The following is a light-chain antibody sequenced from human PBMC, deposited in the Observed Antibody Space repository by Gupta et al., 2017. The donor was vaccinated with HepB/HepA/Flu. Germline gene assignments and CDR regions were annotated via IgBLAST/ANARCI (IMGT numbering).Light chain of an antibody. CDR1: SSDVGGYNY. CDR3: SSYTSSSTHNYV. J-gene: IGLJ1*01. V-gene: IGLV2-14*03. CDR2: DVT. Sequence: QSALPQPASVSGSPGPSITISCPGTSSDVGGYNYVSWYQGHPGKAPKLMIYDVTNRPSGVSIRFSGSKSGNTASLTISGLQAEDEADYYCSSYTSSSTHNYVFGTGTKVTVL.